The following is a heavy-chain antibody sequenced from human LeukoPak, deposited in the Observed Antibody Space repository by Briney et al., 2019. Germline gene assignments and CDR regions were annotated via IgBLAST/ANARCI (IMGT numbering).Heavy chain of an antibody. D-gene: IGHD2-2*01. CDR3: ARADCSSTSCFEYYFDY. CDR1: GFTFSSYS. CDR2: ISSSSSYI. J-gene: IGHJ4*02. Sequence: PGGSLRLSCAASGFTFSSYSMNWVRQAPGKGLEWVSSISSSSSYIYYADSVKGRFTISRDNAKNSLYLQMNSLRAEDTAVYYCARADCSSTSCFEYYFDYWGQGTLVTVSS. V-gene: IGHV3-21*01.